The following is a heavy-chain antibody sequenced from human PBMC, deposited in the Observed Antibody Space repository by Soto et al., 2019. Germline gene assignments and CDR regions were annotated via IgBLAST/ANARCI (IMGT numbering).Heavy chain of an antibody. CDR2: ISSNGGST. J-gene: IGHJ1*01. CDR3: AREMDSSSWYSSFQH. Sequence: EVQLVESGGGLVQPGGSLRLSCEASGFTFSSYAMHWVRQAPGKGLEYVSAISSNGGSTYYANSVKGRFTISRDNSKNTLYIQMGSLRAEDMAVYNCAREMDSSSWYSSFQHWGQGTLVTVSS. D-gene: IGHD6-13*01. V-gene: IGHV3-64*01. CDR1: GFTFSSYA.